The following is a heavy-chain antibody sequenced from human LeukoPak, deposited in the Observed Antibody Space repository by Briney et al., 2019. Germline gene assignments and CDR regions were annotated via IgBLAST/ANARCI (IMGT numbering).Heavy chain of an antibody. CDR1: GGSISSSSSY. CDR3: ARFSGYIYGYDY. CDR2: TYNSWRN. J-gene: IGHJ4*02. D-gene: IGHD5-18*01. V-gene: IGHV4-39*01. Sequence: SETLSLTCTVSGGSISSSSSYWGWIRQPPGKGLEWIGTTYNSWRNYYNPSLKGRVTISGDTSKNQFSLKVTSVTAADTAVYYCARFSGYIYGYDYWGQGTLITVSS.